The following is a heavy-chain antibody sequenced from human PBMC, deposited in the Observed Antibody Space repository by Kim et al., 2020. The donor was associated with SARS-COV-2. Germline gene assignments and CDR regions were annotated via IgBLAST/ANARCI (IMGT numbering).Heavy chain of an antibody. CDR2: ISAYNGNT. D-gene: IGHD3-3*01. CDR3: ARRYYDFWSGYWSDYYYGMDV. CDR1: GYTFTSYG. Sequence: ASVKVSCKASGYTFTSYGISWVRQAPGQGLEWMGWISAYNGNTNYAQKLQGRVTMTTDTSTSTAYMELRSLRSDDTAVYYCARRYYDFWSGYWSDYYYGMDVWGQGTTVTVSS. V-gene: IGHV1-18*01. J-gene: IGHJ6*02.